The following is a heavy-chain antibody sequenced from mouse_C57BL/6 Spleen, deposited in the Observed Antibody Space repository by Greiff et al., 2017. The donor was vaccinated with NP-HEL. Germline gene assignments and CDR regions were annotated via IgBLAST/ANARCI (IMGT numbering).Heavy chain of an antibody. V-gene: IGHV1-26*01. CDR1: GYTFTDYY. Sequence: VQLQQSGPELVKPGASVKISCKASGYTFTDYYMNWVKQSPGKSLEWIGDINPNNGGTSYNQKFKGKATLTVDKSSSTAYMELRSLTSEDSAVYYCARWALYSNYEDYFDYWGQGTTLTVSS. CDR2: INPNNGGT. J-gene: IGHJ2*01. CDR3: ARWALYSNYEDYFDY. D-gene: IGHD2-5*01.